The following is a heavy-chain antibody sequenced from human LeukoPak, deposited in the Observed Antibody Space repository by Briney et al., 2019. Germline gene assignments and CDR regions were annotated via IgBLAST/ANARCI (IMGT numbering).Heavy chain of an antibody. D-gene: IGHD3-22*01. CDR2: IYHSGST. J-gene: IGHJ3*02. CDR3: ARGTYYYEAVNAFDI. CDR1: GGSISSGGYS. V-gene: IGHV4-30-2*01. Sequence: SETLSLTCAVSGGSISSGGYSWSWIRQPPGKGLEWIGYIYHSGSTYYNPSLKSRVTISVDRSKNQFSLKLSSVTAADTAVYYCARGTYYYEAVNAFDIWGQGTMVTVSS.